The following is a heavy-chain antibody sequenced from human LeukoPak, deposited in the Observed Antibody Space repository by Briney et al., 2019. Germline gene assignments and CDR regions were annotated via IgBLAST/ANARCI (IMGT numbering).Heavy chain of an antibody. Sequence: SETLSLTCTVSGGSISSYYWSWIRQPPGKGLEWIGYIYTSGSTNYNPSLKSRVTISVDTSKNQFSLKLSSVTAADTAVYYCARRSKTEWFSWFDPWGQGTLVTVSS. CDR1: GGSISSYY. J-gene: IGHJ5*02. V-gene: IGHV4-4*09. CDR2: IYTSGST. D-gene: IGHD3-3*01. CDR3: ARRSKTEWFSWFDP.